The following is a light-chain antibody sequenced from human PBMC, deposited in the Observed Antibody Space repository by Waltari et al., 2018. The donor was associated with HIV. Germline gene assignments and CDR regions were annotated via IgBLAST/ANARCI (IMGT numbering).Light chain of an antibody. J-gene: IGLJ2*01. CDR2: EVT. Sequence: QSTLTQPPSASGSPGQSATIACTGTSRDLGGYTYVSWYQQHPGKAPKLIMTEVTKRPSGVPDRFSGSKSGNTASLTVSGLQADDEALYYCSSFAPTNKFYVLFGGGTTLTVL. CDR1: SRDLGGYTY. CDR3: SSFAPTNKFYVL. V-gene: IGLV2-8*01.